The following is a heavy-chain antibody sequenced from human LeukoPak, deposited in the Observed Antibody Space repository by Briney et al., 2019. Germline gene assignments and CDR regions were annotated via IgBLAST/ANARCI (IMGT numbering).Heavy chain of an antibody. J-gene: IGHJ6*02. D-gene: IGHD3-9*01. V-gene: IGHV3-11*01. CDR1: GFTLSDYY. Sequence: GGSLRLSCAASGFTLSDYYMSWIGQAPGKGLEWVSYISSSGSTIYYADSVKGRFTISRDNAKNSLYLQMNSLRAEDTAVYYCARDGVLRYSIPGDYYYGMDVWGQATTVTVSS. CDR2: ISSSGSTI. CDR3: ARDGVLRYSIPGDYYYGMDV.